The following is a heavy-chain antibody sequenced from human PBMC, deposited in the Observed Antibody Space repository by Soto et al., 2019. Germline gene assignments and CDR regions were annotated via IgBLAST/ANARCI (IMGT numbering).Heavy chain of an antibody. V-gene: IGHV1-3*01. Sequence: AAVKVSCKTSGYSLTKYGLHWVRQAPGQRLEWMGWINPGNGDTKYSQKFQGRVTITRDTSATTAYMELSSLRSEDSAVFYCARTDCSSTSCYNYYYYGMDVWGQGTTVTVSS. J-gene: IGHJ6*02. CDR3: ARTDCSSTSCYNYYYYGMDV. CDR1: GYSLTKYG. CDR2: INPGNGDT. D-gene: IGHD2-2*01.